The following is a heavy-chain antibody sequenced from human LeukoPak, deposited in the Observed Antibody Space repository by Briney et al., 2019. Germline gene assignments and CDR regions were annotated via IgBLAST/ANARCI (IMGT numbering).Heavy chain of an antibody. D-gene: IGHD5/OR15-5a*01. J-gene: IGHJ4*02. V-gene: IGHV3-9*01. CDR2: ISWNSGSI. CDR3: AKEDRGYFDY. Sequence: GRSLRLSCAASGFTFYDYAMHWVRQAPGKGLEWASGISWNSGSIGYADSVKGRFTISRDNAKNSLYLQMNSLRAEDTALYYCAKEDRGYFDYWGQGTLVTVSS. CDR1: GFTFYDYA.